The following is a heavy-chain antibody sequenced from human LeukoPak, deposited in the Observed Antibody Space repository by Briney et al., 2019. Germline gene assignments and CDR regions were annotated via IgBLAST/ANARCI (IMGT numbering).Heavy chain of an antibody. CDR3: AKDSTAVYDSSGYYYSPSFDY. CDR1: GFTFSSYA. D-gene: IGHD3-22*01. J-gene: IGHJ4*02. V-gene: IGHV3-23*01. Sequence: PGGSLRLSCAASGFTFSSYAMSWVRQAPGKGLEWVSAISGSGGSTYYADSVKGRFTISRDNSKSTLYLQMNSLRAEGTAVYYCAKDSTAVYDSSGYYYSPSFDYWGQGTLVTVSA. CDR2: ISGSGGST.